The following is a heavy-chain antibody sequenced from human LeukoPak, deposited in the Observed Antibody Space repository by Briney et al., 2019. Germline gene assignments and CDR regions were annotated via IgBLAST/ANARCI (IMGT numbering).Heavy chain of an antibody. CDR3: ARDWSNSSSCP. Sequence: ASVKVSCKASGYTFTGYYMHWVRQALGQGLEWMGRINPNSGGTNYAQKFQGRVTMTRDTSISTAYMELSRLRSDDTAVYYCARDWSNSSSCPWGQGTLVTVSS. CDR1: GYTFTGYY. J-gene: IGHJ5*02. D-gene: IGHD6-13*01. CDR2: INPNSGGT. V-gene: IGHV1-2*06.